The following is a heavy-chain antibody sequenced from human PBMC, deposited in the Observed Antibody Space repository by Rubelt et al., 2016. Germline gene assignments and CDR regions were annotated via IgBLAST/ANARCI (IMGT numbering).Heavy chain of an antibody. J-gene: IGHJ3*01. D-gene: IGHD2-21*02. CDR1: GVSISSGNW. CDR2: IFHSGST. Sequence: QVQLQESGPRLVEPSGTLSLTCAVSGVSISSGNWWSWIRQPPGKGLEWIGEIFHSGSTNYNPSLKGRVTISVDTFKNQFSRKVNSVTAADTAVYYCARELGGDFDAYDFWGQGTMVTVSS. V-gene: IGHV4-4*02. CDR3: ARELGGDFDAYDF.